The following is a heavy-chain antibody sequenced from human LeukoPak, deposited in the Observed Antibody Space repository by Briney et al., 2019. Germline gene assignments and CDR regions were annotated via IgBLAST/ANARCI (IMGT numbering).Heavy chain of an antibody. CDR3: ARGQYSSSSLWFDP. CDR1: GGSFSGYY. D-gene: IGHD6-6*01. Sequence: SETLSLTCAVSGGSFSGYYWSWIRQPPGKGLEWIGEINHSGSTNYNPSLKSRVTISVDTSKNQFSLKLSSVTAADTAVYYCARGQYSSSSLWFDPWGQGTLVTVSS. V-gene: IGHV4-34*01. CDR2: INHSGST. J-gene: IGHJ5*02.